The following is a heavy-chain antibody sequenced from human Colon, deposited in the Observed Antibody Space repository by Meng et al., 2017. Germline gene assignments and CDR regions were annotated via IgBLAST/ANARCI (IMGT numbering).Heavy chain of an antibody. J-gene: IGHJ4*02. Sequence: GGSLTLSCAASALTFSIRVLSWLRQAPGKGLEWLSAITDSGVGTFYADSVTGRFTISRDNSKNTLYLQRSSPRAEDTAVYYCGTSTSGAYTPPPADWGQGTLVTVSS. D-gene: IGHD6-19*01. CDR3: GTSTSGAYTPPPAD. V-gene: IGHV3-23*01. CDR2: ITDSGVGT. CDR1: ALTFSIRV.